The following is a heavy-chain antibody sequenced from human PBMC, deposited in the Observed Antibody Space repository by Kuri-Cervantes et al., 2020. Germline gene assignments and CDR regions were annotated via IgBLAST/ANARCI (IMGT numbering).Heavy chain of an antibody. CDR2: IYHSGST. CDR3: ARVRRRYSYGALDY. V-gene: IGHV4-30-2*01. Sequence: SETLSLTCAVSGGSISSGGYSWSWIRQPPGKGLEWIGYIYHSGSTYYNPSLKSRVTISVDRSKNQFSLKLSSVTAADTAVYYCARVRRRYSYGALDYWGQGTLVTVSS. CDR1: GGSISSGGYS. D-gene: IGHD5-18*01. J-gene: IGHJ4*02.